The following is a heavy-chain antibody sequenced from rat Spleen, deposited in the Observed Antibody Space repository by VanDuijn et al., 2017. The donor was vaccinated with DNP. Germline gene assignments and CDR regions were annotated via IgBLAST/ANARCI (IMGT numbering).Heavy chain of an antibody. J-gene: IGHJ2*01. CDR3: TRAGATYYFGY. CDR1: GFSLTDSN. Sequence: QVQLKESGPGMVQPSQTLSLTCTVSGFSLTDSNLHWVRQPPGKVLEWIAAISSGGDTYYNSAFKSRLSISRDTSKSQVFLKMNSLQTEDTAIYYCTRAGATYYFGYWGQGVMVTVSS. V-gene: IGHV2S12*01. CDR2: ISSGGDT. D-gene: IGHD5-1*01.